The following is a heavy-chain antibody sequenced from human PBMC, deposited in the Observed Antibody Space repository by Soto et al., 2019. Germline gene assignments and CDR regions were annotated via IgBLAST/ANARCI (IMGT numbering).Heavy chain of an antibody. CDR2: TYYRSKWYY. J-gene: IGHJ4*01. D-gene: IGHD1-26*01. CDR3: ARGEQYRGRIFDY. V-gene: IGHV6-1*01. Sequence: SQNRSITCVSTGDSVSSNSAGWSWVRQSPSRGLEWLGRTYYRSKWYYEYAVSVRSRITINPDTSKNQYSLQLNSVTPEDTSVYFCARGEQYRGRIFDYWGQGALVTVSS. CDR1: GDSVSSNSAG.